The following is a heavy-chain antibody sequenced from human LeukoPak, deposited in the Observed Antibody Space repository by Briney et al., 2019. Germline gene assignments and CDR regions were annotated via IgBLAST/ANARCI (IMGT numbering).Heavy chain of an antibody. CDR2: ISGSGGST. V-gene: IGHV3-23*01. J-gene: IGHJ5*02. CDR1: GFTFSSYA. CDR3: AKEGYDSSGYYHWFDP. Sequence: GGSLRLSCAASGFTFSSYAMSWVRQAPGKGLEWVSGISGSGGSTYYADSVKGRFTISRDNCKNTLYLQMNSLRAEDTAVYYCAKEGYDSSGYYHWFDPWGQGTLVTVSS. D-gene: IGHD3-22*01.